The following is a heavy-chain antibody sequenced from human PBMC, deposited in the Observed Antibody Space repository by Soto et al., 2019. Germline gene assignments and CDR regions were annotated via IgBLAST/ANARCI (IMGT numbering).Heavy chain of an antibody. CDR2: IYYSGST. CDR3: ARGVYGDYADFDY. D-gene: IGHD4-17*01. Sequence: QVQLQESGPGLVKPSQTLSLTCTVSGGSISSGGYYWSWIRQHPGKGLEWIGYIYYSGSTYYNPSLKSRVTMSVDTSKNQFSLKLSSVTAADTAVYYCARGVYGDYADFDYWGQGTLVTVSS. CDR1: GGSISSGGYY. V-gene: IGHV4-31*03. J-gene: IGHJ4*02.